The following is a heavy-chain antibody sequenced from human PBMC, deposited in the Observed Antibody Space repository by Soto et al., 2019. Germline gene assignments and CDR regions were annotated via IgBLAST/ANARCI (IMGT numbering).Heavy chain of an antibody. Sequence: SVKVSFKASGGTYSSYTFSGLRQAPGQGREGMGGIIPILAATNYAQKFQGGATITADESTSTAYMALSSLRSEETAVYYCATDTGQAMAKISRDYYFDCWGQGTLVTVSS. D-gene: IGHD5-18*01. CDR3: ATDTGQAMAKISRDYYFDC. CDR1: GGTYSSYT. V-gene: IGHV1-69*13. J-gene: IGHJ4*02. CDR2: IIPILAAT.